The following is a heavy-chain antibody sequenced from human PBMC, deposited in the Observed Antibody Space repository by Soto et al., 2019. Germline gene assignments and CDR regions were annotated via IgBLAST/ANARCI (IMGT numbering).Heavy chain of an antibody. Sequence: QVQLVQSGAEVKKPGSSVKVSCKASGGTFSSYAISWVRQAPGQGLEWMGGIIPIFGTANYAQKFQGRVTITADESTSTAYMALSSLRSEDTAVYYCARESKGYSSSSAGDAFDIWGQGTMVTVSS. CDR2: IIPIFGTA. D-gene: IGHD6-6*01. CDR3: ARESKGYSSSSAGDAFDI. J-gene: IGHJ3*02. V-gene: IGHV1-69*01. CDR1: GGTFSSYA.